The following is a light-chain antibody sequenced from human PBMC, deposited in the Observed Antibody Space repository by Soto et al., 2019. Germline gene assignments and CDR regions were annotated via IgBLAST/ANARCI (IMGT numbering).Light chain of an antibody. CDR3: QQYHTWPIT. CDR2: DAS. V-gene: IGKV3-15*01. J-gene: IGKJ4*01. Sequence: DIVMTQSPATLSVAPGERVTFSCRASQGVSRKLAWYQHKPGQAPRLLISDASTGATGIPVRFGGSGSGTEFTLTISSLQSEDCAIYYCQQYHTWPITFGGGTKVDIK. CDR1: QGVSRK.